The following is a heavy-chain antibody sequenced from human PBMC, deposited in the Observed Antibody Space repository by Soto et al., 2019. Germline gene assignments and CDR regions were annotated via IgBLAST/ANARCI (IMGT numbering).Heavy chain of an antibody. J-gene: IGHJ5*02. V-gene: IGHV4-39*01. D-gene: IGHD6-6*01. CDR2: IYYSGST. CDR3: ARHVSPGVAALVFAL. Sequence: SETLSLTCTVSGGSISSSSYYWGWIRQPPGKGLEWIGSIYYSGSTYYNPSLKSRVTISVDTSKNQFSLKLSSVTAADTAVYYCARHVSPGVAALVFALWGQGTLVTVSS. CDR1: GGSISSSSYY.